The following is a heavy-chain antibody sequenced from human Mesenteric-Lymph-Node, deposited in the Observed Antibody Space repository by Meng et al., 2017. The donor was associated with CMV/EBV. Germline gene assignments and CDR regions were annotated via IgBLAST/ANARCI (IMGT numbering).Heavy chain of an antibody. J-gene: IGHJ6*02. CDR3: ARGGLGVTYYYYYGMDV. D-gene: IGHD3-10*01. CDR1: GYTFTGYY. CDR2: INPNSGGT. Sequence: ASVKVSCKASGYTFTGYYMHWVRQAPGQGLEWMGWINPNSGGTNYAQKFQGRVTMTRDTSISTAYMELSRLRSDDTAVYYCARGGLGVTYYYYYGMDVWGQGTTVTVSS. V-gene: IGHV1-2*02.